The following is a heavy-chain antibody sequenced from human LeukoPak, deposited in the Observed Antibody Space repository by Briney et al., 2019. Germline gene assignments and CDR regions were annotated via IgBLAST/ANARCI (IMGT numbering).Heavy chain of an antibody. V-gene: IGHV4-39*01. Sequence: SETLSLTCTVSGCSISSSSYYWGWIRQPPGKGLEWIGSMYYSGNTYYNPSLKSRVTISVNTSKNQLSLKLSSLTDADTALYYCASSRRVQGVSIGYFDSWGQGTLVTVSS. J-gene: IGHJ4*02. D-gene: IGHD3-10*01. CDR2: MYYSGNT. CDR1: GCSISSSSYY. CDR3: ASSRRVQGVSIGYFDS.